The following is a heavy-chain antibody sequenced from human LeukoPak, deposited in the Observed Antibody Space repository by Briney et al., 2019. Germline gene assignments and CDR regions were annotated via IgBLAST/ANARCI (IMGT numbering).Heavy chain of an antibody. CDR3: ARYSSSWYNRAMDV. CDR2: ISAYNGNT. CDR1: GYTFTSYG. V-gene: IGHV1-18*01. J-gene: IGHJ6*02. D-gene: IGHD6-13*01. Sequence: ASVKVSCKASGYTFTSYGISWVRQAPGQGLEWMASISAYNGNTNYAQKLQGRVTMTTDTSTSTAYMELRSLRSDDTAVYYCARYSSSWYNRAMDVWGQGTTVTVSS.